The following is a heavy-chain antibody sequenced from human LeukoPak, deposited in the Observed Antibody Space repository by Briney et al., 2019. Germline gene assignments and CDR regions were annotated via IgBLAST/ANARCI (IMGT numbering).Heavy chain of an antibody. D-gene: IGHD6-13*01. CDR1: GFMFNTYW. Sequence: GGSLRLSCAASGFMFNTYWMTWVRQAPGRGLEWVANINQDGSQKYSVDSVKGRFTISRDNAKSSLYLQMNSLRAEDTAVYYCARDPSSRSWFYFDYWGQGTLVTVSS. V-gene: IGHV3-7*01. CDR2: INQDGSQK. CDR3: ARDPSSRSWFYFDY. J-gene: IGHJ4*02.